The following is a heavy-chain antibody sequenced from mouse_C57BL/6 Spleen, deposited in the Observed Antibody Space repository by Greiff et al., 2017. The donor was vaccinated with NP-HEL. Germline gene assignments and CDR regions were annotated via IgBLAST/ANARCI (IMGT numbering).Heavy chain of an antibody. Sequence: VQLQQPGAELVKPGASVKMSCKASGYTFTSYWITWVKQRPGQGLEWIGDIYPGSGSTNYNGKFKGKATLTADKSSSTAYMQLSSLTSEDSAVYFCARWGSNYAMDYWGQGTSVTVSS. J-gene: IGHJ4*01. D-gene: IGHD5-1*01. CDR2: IYPGSGST. CDR3: ARWGSNYAMDY. CDR1: GYTFTSYW. V-gene: IGHV1-55*01.